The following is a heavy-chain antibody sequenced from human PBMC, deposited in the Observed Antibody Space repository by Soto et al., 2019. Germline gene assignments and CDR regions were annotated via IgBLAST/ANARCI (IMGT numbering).Heavy chain of an antibody. CDR3: ARGAPARYYYTTNWFDS. D-gene: IGHD3-10*01. CDR1: DGSVKSGIYY. V-gene: IGHV4-61*01. J-gene: IGHJ5*01. CDR2: IDYSGST. Sequence: QVQLQESGPGLVKPSEPLSLTCTVSDGSVKSGIYYWSWVRQAPGKGLEWIGYIDYSGSTNYNPSLKTRVTIAGETSKNQFSLKLSSVSAADTAMYYCARGAPARYYYTTNWFDSWGQGTLVTVS.